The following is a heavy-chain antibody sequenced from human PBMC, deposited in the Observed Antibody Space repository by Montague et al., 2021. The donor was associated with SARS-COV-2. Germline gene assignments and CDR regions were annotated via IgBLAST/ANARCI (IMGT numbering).Heavy chain of an antibody. CDR1: GGSISSYY. V-gene: IGHV4-59*13. D-gene: IGHD1-20*01. Sequence: SETLSLTCSVSGGSISSYYWSWIRQSPGKGLEWIGYIFHSGITDYNPSLKSRVTIPVDMSKNRFSLQLNSVTAADSAVYYCARTEYNWNDWFDPWGQGTLVTVSS. CDR3: ARTEYNWNDWFDP. CDR2: IFHSGIT. J-gene: IGHJ5*02.